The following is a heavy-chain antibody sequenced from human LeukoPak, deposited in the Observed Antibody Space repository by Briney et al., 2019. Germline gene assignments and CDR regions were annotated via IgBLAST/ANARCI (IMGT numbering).Heavy chain of an antibody. J-gene: IGHJ3*01. Sequence: SQTLSLTCDISGDTVSSNSAAWNWITQSPSRGLEWLGRPYYRSKWYYEYAVSVKSRITISPDTSKNQFSLQLNSVTADDTAVYYCASGFALDFWGQGTMVTVSS. CDR1: GDTVSSNSAA. V-gene: IGHV6-1*01. CDR2: PYYRSKWYY. D-gene: IGHD2-2*03. CDR3: ASGFALDF.